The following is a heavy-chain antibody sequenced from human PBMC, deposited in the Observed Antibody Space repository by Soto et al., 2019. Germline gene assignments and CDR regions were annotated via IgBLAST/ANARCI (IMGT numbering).Heavy chain of an antibody. J-gene: IGHJ6*02. CDR2: IIPIFGTA. CDR3: ARSNLNYYDSSGYYLNGMDV. Sequence: ASVKVSCKASGGTFSSYAISWVLQAPGQGLEWMGWIIPIFGTANYAQKFQGRVTITADESTSTAYMELSSLRSEDTAVYYCARSNLNYYDSSGYYLNGMDVWGQGTTVTVS. V-gene: IGHV1-69*13. D-gene: IGHD3-22*01. CDR1: GGTFSSYA.